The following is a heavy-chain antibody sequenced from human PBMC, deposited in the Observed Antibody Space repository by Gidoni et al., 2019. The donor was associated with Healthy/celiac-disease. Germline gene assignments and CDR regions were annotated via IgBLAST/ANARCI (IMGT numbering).Heavy chain of an antibody. J-gene: IGHJ4*02. CDR3: ARISSGYYELDY. Sequence: QVQLVQSGAEVKKPGSSVKVSFKASGGTFSSYAISWVRHAPGRGLEWMGGIIRIFGTANYAQKFQGRVTITAYEATSTAYMELSSLRSEDTAVYYCARISSGYYELDYWGQGTLVTVSS. V-gene: IGHV1-69*01. CDR2: IIRIFGTA. D-gene: IGHD3-22*01. CDR1: GGTFSSYA.